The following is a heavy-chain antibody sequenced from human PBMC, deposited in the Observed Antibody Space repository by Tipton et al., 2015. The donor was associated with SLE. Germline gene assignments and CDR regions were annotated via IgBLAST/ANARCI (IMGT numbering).Heavy chain of an antibody. CDR1: GFAFRNYE. CDR2: ISSSGSDI. J-gene: IGHJ1*01. Sequence: SLRLSCAASGFAFRNYEMNWVRQAPGKGLEWVSCISSSGSDIYYADSVKGRFTISRDNANNSLYLQISSLRVDDTAVYYCARVYGNYDSQYFPHWGQGTPVIVSA. V-gene: IGHV3-48*03. CDR3: ARVYGNYDSQYFPH. D-gene: IGHD4-11*01.